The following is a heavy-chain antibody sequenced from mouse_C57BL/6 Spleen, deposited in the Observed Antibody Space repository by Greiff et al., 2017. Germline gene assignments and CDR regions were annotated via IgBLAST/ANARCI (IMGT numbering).Heavy chain of an antibody. Sequence: QVQLQQSGTELVKPGASVKLSCKASGYTFTSYWMHWVKQRPGQGLEWIGNINPSNGGTNYNEKFKSKATLTVDNSSSTAYMQISRLTSADSAVYYCARRYSNYEWYFDYWGQGTTLTVSS. J-gene: IGHJ2*01. V-gene: IGHV1-53*01. CDR1: GYTFTSYW. D-gene: IGHD2-5*01. CDR3: ARRYSNYEWYFDY. CDR2: INPSNGGT.